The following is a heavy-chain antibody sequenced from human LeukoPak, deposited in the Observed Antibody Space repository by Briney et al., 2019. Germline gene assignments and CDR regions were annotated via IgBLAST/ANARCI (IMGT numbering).Heavy chain of an antibody. CDR1: AFTFSTPA. CDR3: AKRYTSGSYYFDY. D-gene: IGHD6-19*01. Sequence: GRSLSPSCAPSAFTFSTPAMSWVRHAAGKWREWVSAITDSGAGTFYAASVKGRFTISTDNSKNTLYLQMNSLRAEDTAVYFCAKRYTSGSYYFDYWGQGTLVTVSS. CDR2: ITDSGAGT. V-gene: IGHV3-23*01. J-gene: IGHJ4*02.